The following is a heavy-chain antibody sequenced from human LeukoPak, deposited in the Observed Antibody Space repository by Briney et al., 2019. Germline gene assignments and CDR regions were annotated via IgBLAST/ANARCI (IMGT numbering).Heavy chain of an antibody. CDR3: AKCSANYYNDAFDI. Sequence: PGGSLRLSCAASGFTFSSYWMSWVRQAPGKGLEWVAVIRGGGGVSFYSDSVKGRFTISRDNSKNTLYLQMNSLRAEDTAMYYCAKCSANYYNDAFDIWGRGTMVTVSS. V-gene: IGHV3-23*01. CDR1: GFTFSSYW. J-gene: IGHJ3*02. D-gene: IGHD3-10*02. CDR2: IRGGGGVS.